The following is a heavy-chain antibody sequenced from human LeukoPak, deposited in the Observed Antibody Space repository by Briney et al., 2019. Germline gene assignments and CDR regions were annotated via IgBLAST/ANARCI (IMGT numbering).Heavy chain of an antibody. CDR1: GVSISSSY. J-gene: IGHJ3*02. V-gene: IGHV4-59*01. Sequence: PSETLSLTCSVAGVSISSSYWSWIRQPPGKGIGWLGFIYYSGSTNYNPSLKSRVTISADTSKNQFSLKLTSVTAADTAVYYCVRGYYDSSGYSNTFDIWGQGTMVTVSS. CDR3: VRGYYDSSGYSNTFDI. CDR2: IYYSGST. D-gene: IGHD3-22*01.